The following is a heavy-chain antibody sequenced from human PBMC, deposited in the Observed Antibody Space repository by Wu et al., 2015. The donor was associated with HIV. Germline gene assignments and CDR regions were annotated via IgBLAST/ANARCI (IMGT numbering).Heavy chain of an antibody. CDR1: GGSFSSFA. V-gene: IGHV1-69*11. Sequence: QVQLVQSGAEVRKPGSSVKVSCKASGGSFSSFAINWVRQAPGQGLEWMGRIIPIRATTNFVQKFQGRVTITADESTSTAFMELSSLRSEDTAVYYCAKNPVNRLGGYGMDVWGQGTTVTVSS. CDR2: IIPIRATT. D-gene: IGHD3-10*01. J-gene: IGHJ6*02. CDR3: AKNPVNRLGGYGMDV.